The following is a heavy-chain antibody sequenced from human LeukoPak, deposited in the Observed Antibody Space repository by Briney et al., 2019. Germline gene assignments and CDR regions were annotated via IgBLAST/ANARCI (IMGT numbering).Heavy chain of an antibody. Sequence: GGSLRLSCVAGGFTVSDNYMSWGREAPGRGVEWGSVIYSGGGGSTYYAHSVKGTFTISRYNSKNTLYLQMNSLTPEDTAVYYCAKVLGAAFDIWGQGTMVTVSS. D-gene: IGHD1-26*01. CDR3: AKVLGAAFDI. CDR1: GFTVSDNY. CDR2: IYSGGGGST. J-gene: IGHJ3*02. V-gene: IGHV3-66*01.